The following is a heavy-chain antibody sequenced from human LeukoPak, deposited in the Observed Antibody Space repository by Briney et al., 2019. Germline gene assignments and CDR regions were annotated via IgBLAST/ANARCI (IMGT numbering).Heavy chain of an antibody. CDR1: GDSVSSNSVT. CDR2: TYYRSTWYN. D-gene: IGHD2-2*01. Sequence: SQTLSLTCAISGDSVSSNSVTWNWIRQSPSRGLEWLGRTYYRSTWYNDYAVSVRGRITVNPDTSKNQFSLHLNSVTREDTAVYYCARRLTQYDCFDPWGQGILVTVSS. V-gene: IGHV6-1*01. CDR3: ARRLTQYDCFDP. J-gene: IGHJ5*02.